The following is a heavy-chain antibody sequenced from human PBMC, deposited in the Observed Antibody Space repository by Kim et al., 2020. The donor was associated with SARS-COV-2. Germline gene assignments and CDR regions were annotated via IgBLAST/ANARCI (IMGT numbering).Heavy chain of an antibody. Sequence: GGSLRLSCAASGFTFDDYAMHWVRQAPGKGLEWVSGISWNSGSIGYAYSVKGRFTISRDNAKNSLYLQMNSLRAEDTALYYCAKGLRLLWFGEPDYWGQGTLVTVSS. CDR3: AKGLRLLWFGEPDY. J-gene: IGHJ4*02. CDR2: ISWNSGSI. CDR1: GFTFDDYA. V-gene: IGHV3-9*01. D-gene: IGHD3-10*01.